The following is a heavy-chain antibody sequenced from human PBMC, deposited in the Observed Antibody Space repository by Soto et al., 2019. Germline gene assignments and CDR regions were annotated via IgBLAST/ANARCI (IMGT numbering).Heavy chain of an antibody. V-gene: IGHV1-69*08. CDR2: FIPILGIA. CDR3: ARDRPWGLDY. J-gene: IGHJ4*02. CDR1: GGTFSSYT. Sequence: QVQLVQSGAEVKKPGSSVKVSCKASGGTFSSYTISWVRQAPGQGLEWMGRFIPILGIANYAQKFQGRVTITADKSTSTAYMELSSLRAEDTAVYYCARDRPWGLDYWGQGTLVTVSS. D-gene: IGHD3-16*01.